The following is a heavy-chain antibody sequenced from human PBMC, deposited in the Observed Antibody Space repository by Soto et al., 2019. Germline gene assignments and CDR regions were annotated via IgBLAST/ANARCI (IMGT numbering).Heavy chain of an antibody. D-gene: IGHD1-26*01. J-gene: IGHJ4*02. CDR1: GGSISSYY. V-gene: IGHV4-59*01. CDR3: ARGYSGSSFDY. CDR2: IYYSGST. Sequence: SETLSLTCTVSGGSISSYYWSWIRQSPGKGLEWIGYIYYSGSTNYNPSLKSRVTISVDTSKNQFSLKLTSVTAADTAVYYCARGYSGSSFDYWGLGTMVTVYS.